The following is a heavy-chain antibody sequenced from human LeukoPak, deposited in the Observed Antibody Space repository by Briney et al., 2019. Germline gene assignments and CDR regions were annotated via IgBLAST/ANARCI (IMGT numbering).Heavy chain of an antibody. CDR3: ARDDEFEGAFDI. Sequence: SETLSLTCAVSGGSISSGGYSWSWIRQPPGKGLEWIGYIYHSGSTYYNPSLKSRVTISVDRSKNQFSLKLSSVTAADTAVYYCARDDEFEGAFDIWGQGTMVAVAS. J-gene: IGHJ3*02. CDR1: GGSISSGGYS. CDR2: IYHSGST. V-gene: IGHV4-30-2*01. D-gene: IGHD3-10*01.